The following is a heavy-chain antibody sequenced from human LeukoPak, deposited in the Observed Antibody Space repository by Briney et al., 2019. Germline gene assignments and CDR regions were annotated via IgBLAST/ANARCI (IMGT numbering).Heavy chain of an antibody. CDR1: GFTFSSYA. CDR2: ISGSGGST. D-gene: IGHD1-26*01. J-gene: IGHJ4*02. V-gene: IGHV3-23*01. CDR3: AKDKVGATGEFDY. Sequence: GGSLRLSCAASGFTFSSYAMSWVRQAPGKGLEWVSAISGSGGSTYYADFVKGRFTISRDNSKNTLYLQMNSLRAEDTAVYYCAKDKVGATGEFDYWGQGTLVTVSS.